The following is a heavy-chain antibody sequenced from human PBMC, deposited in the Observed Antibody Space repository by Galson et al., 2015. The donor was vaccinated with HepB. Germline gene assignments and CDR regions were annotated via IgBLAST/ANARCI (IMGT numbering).Heavy chain of an antibody. CDR3: AKDPYLYSALAGTMAGFDY. D-gene: IGHD6-19*01. CDR1: GFTFSNYG. Sequence: SLRLSCAASGFTFSNYGMHWVRQAPGKGLEWVAVISCDGSNKYYADSVKGRFTISRDNSKNTLYLRMNSLRAEDTALYYCAKDPYLYSALAGTMAGFDYWGQGTLVTVSS. V-gene: IGHV3-30*18. J-gene: IGHJ4*02. CDR2: ISCDGSNK.